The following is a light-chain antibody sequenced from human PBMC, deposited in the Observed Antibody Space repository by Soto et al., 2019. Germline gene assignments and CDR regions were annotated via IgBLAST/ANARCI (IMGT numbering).Light chain of an antibody. J-gene: IGKJ1*01. CDR1: QSVSSY. CDR2: GAS. Sequence: IVLTQSPATLSLSPGERATLSCRASQSVSSYLAWYQQKPGQAPRLLIYGASNRATGIPARFSGSGSGTDFTLTISSLEPEDSAVYYCQQYGTSPTFGQGTKVDIK. CDR3: QQYGTSPT. V-gene: IGKV3-11*01.